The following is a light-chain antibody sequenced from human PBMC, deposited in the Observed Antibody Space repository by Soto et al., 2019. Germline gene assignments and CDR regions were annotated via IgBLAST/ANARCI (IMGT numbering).Light chain of an antibody. J-gene: IGKJ4*01. V-gene: IGKV3-15*01. CDR2: DAY. CDR1: QGVGST. Sequence: ELVLTQSPATLSVSPGESATLSCRASQGVGSTLAWYQQKPGRAPRLLIYDAYIRATGIPARFSGAGSGTEFTLTISRLQSDDFAVYYCQHYVTWPLAFGGGTRVEI. CDR3: QHYVTWPLA.